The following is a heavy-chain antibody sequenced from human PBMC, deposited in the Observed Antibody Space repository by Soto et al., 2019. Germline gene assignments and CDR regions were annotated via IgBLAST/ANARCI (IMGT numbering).Heavy chain of an antibody. D-gene: IGHD2-21*02. J-gene: IGHJ6*02. Sequence: PGGSLRLSCAASGFTFSSYLMHWVRQAPGKGLVWVSRINSDGSSTSYADSVKGRFTISRDNAKNTLYLQMNSLRAEDTAVYYCARDQAYCGGDCWDYYYGMDVWGQGTTVTVSS. CDR3: ARDQAYCGGDCWDYYYGMDV. CDR1: GFTFSSYL. CDR2: INSDGSST. V-gene: IGHV3-74*01.